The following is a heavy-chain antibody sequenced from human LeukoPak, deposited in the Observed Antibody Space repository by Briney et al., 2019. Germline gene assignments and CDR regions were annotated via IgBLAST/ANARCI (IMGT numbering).Heavy chain of an antibody. V-gene: IGHV3-23*01. D-gene: IGHD3-22*01. J-gene: IGHJ4*02. CDR3: AKGSYYDSSGSFYFDY. Sequence: PGGSLRLSCAASGLTFSSYAMSWVRQAPGKGLEWVSAISGSGGSTYYADSVKGRFTISRDNSKNTLYVQVNSLGTEDTAAYYCAKGSYYDSSGSFYFDYWGQGTLVTVSS. CDR2: ISGSGGST. CDR1: GLTFSSYA.